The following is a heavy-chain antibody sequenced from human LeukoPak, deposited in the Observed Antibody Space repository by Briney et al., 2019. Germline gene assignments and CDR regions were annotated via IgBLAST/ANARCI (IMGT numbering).Heavy chain of an antibody. CDR2: MNPNSGNT. V-gene: IGHV1-8*01. Sequence: ASVKVSCKASGYTFTSYDINWVRQATGQGLEWMGWMNPNSGNTGYAQKFQGRVTMTRNTSISTGYMELSSLRSEDTAVYYCASGLIVATMQYYYYGMDVRGQGTTVTVSS. CDR3: ASGLIVATMQYYYYGMDV. D-gene: IGHD5-12*01. CDR1: GYTFTSYD. J-gene: IGHJ6*02.